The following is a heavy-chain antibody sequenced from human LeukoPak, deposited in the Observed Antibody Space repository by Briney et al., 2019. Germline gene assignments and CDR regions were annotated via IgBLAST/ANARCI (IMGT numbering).Heavy chain of an antibody. CDR2: ITGSGGST. V-gene: IGHV3-23*01. D-gene: IGHD3-10*01. J-gene: IGHJ4*02. Sequence: GVSLRLSCAASGFTFSSYAMSWVRQAPGKGLEWVSGITGSGGSTYHAESVKGRFTISRDNSKNTLYLEMNSLRAEDTAVYFCATRPASETYYGVFDYWGQGTLVTVSS. CDR3: ATRPASETYYGVFDY. CDR1: GFTFSSYA.